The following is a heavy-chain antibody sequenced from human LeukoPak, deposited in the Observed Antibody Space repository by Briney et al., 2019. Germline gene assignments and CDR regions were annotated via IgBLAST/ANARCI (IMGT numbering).Heavy chain of an antibody. CDR1: GFTFSSYE. CDR2: ISWDGGST. V-gene: IGHV3-43D*03. Sequence: GGSLRLSCAASGFTFSSYEMNWVRQAPGKGLEWVSLISWDGGSTYYADSVKGRFTISRDNSKNSLYLQMNSLRAEDTAVYYCAKLAYGSGSYYNFDAFDIWGQGTMVTVSS. D-gene: IGHD3-10*01. CDR3: AKLAYGSGSYYNFDAFDI. J-gene: IGHJ3*02.